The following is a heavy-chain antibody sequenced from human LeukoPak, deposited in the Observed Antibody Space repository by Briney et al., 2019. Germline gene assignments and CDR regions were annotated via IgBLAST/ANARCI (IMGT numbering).Heavy chain of an antibody. D-gene: IGHD3-9*01. J-gene: IGHJ6*03. V-gene: IGHV3-21*01. CDR3: ARWLMTGTYYYYYYMDV. Sequence: PGGPLRLSCAASGFTFSSYSMNWVRQAPGKGLEWVSSISSSSSYIYYADSVKGRFTISRDNAKNSLYLQMNSLRAEDTAVYYCARWLMTGTYYYYYYMDVWGKGTTVTVSS. CDR2: ISSSSSYI. CDR1: GFTFSSYS.